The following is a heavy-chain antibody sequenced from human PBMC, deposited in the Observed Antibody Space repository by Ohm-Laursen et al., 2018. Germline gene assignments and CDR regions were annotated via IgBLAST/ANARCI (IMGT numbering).Heavy chain of an antibody. CDR2: ISSSGSS. D-gene: IGHD3-3*01. CDR1: GGSMNNYF. V-gene: IGHV4-4*07. Sequence: TLSLTCTVSGGSMNNYFWTWIRQPAGKGLEWIGRISSSGSSNYNPSLKSRVTMSVDTSKNQFSLNLRSVTAADTAVYYCATFMTSRWVVFDVWGQGTTVTVSS. CDR3: ATFMTSRWVVFDV. J-gene: IGHJ6*02.